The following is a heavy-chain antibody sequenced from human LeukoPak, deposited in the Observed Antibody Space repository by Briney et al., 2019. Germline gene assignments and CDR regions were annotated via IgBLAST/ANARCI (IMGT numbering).Heavy chain of an antibody. J-gene: IGHJ4*02. V-gene: IGHV3-53*01. D-gene: IGHD3-10*01. CDR2: LYGDGRT. CDR3: AREGFGELNY. Sequence: GGSLRLSCAASGFTVTSKYMSWVRQAPGKGLEWVSVLYGDGRTYYADSVKGRFTISRDNSKNTLYLQMNSLRVEDTAVYYCAREGFGELNYWGQGTLVTVSS. CDR1: GFTVTSKY.